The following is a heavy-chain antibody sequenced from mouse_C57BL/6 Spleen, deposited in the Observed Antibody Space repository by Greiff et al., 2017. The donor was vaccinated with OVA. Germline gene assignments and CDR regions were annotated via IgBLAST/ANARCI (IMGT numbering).Heavy chain of an antibody. J-gene: IGHJ3*01. Sequence: EVKLEESGGDLVKPGGSLKLSCAASGFTFSSYGMSWVRQTPDKRLEWVATISSGGSYTYYPDSVKGRFTISRDNAKNTLYLQMSSLKSEDTAMYYCARQNSAWFAYWGQGTLVTVSA. CDR2: ISSGGSYT. V-gene: IGHV5-6*02. CDR3: ARQNSAWFAY. CDR1: GFTFSSYG.